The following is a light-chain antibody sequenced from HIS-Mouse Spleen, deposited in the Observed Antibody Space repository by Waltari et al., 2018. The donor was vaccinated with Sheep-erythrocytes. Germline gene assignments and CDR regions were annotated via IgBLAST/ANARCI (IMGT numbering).Light chain of an antibody. CDR1: SRDFGGYNY. CDR2: DVS. CDR3: CSYAGSYTLV. J-gene: IGLJ2*01. V-gene: IGLV2-11*01. Sequence: QSALTQPRSVSGSPGQSVTISCPGTSRDFGGYNYVPWYQQHPGKAPKIMIYDVSKRPSGVPDRFSGSKSGNTASLTISGLQAEDEADYYCCSYAGSYTLVFGGGTKLTVL.